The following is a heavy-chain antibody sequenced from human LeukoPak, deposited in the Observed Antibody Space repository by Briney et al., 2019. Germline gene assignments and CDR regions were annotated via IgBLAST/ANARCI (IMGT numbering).Heavy chain of an antibody. CDR3: ARDSLSLDYFDY. V-gene: IGHV3-53*01. J-gene: IGHJ4*02. Sequence: GGSLRLSFAASGFTVSSNYMSWVRQAPGKGLEWVSVIYSGGSTYYADSVKGRFTISRDNSKNTLYLQMNSLRAEDTVVYYCARDSLSLDYFDYWGQGTLVTVSS. CDR1: GFTVSSNY. CDR2: IYSGGST. D-gene: IGHD3-10*01.